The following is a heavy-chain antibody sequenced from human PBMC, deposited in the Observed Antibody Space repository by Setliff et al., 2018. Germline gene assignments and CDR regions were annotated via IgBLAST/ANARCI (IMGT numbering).Heavy chain of an antibody. V-gene: IGHV1-46*01. J-gene: IGHJ3*02. CDR3: ARVRRPGQGEPDAFDI. CDR2: IYPSGGTT. Sequence: ASVKVSCKASGYTFTSYYMHWVRQAPGQGLEWMGIIYPSGGTTSYAQKFQGRVTMTRDTSTSTVYMELSSLRSEDTAVYYCARVRRPGQGEPDAFDIWGQGTMVTVSS. CDR1: GYTFTSYY. D-gene: IGHD3-16*01.